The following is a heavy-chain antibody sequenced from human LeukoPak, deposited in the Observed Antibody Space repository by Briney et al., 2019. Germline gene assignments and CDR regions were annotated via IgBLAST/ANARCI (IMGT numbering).Heavy chain of an antibody. CDR3: ARAYYCSGGSCYYWFDP. D-gene: IGHD2-15*01. V-gene: IGHV1-69*04. J-gene: IGHJ5*02. Sequence: SVKVSCKASGYTFTGYYMHWVRQAPGQGLEWMGRIIPILGIANYAQKFQGRVTITADKSTSTAYMELSSLRSEDTAVYYCARAYYCSGGSCYYWFDPWGQGTLVTVSS. CDR1: GYTFTGYY. CDR2: IIPILGIA.